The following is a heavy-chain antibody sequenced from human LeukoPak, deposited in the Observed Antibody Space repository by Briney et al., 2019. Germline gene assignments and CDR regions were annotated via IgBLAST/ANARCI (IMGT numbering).Heavy chain of an antibody. CDR1: GYTFTGYY. CDR2: INPNSGGT. Sequence: ASVKVSCKAPGYTFTGYYIHWVRQAPGQGPEWMGWINPNSGGTNYAQKFQGRVTMTRDTSISTAYMELSRLKSDDTAVYYCARGSFSAGAPLVLDYFHHWGQGTLVTVSS. J-gene: IGHJ1*01. V-gene: IGHV1-2*02. D-gene: IGHD1-26*01. CDR3: ARGSFSAGAPLVLDYFHH.